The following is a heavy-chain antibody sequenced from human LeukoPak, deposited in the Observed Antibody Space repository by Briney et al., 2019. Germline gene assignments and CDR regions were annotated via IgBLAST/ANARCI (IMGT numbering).Heavy chain of an antibody. CDR3: ARVRDQYYYYGMDV. V-gene: IGHV4-39*07. J-gene: IGHJ6*02. Sequence: SETLSLTCTVSGGSISSSSYYWGWIRQPPGKGLEWIGSIYYSGSTYYNPSLKSRVTLSADTSKNQFSLKLSSVTAADTAVYYCARVRDQYYYYGMDVWGQGTTVTVSS. CDR2: IYYSGST. CDR1: GGSISSSSYY.